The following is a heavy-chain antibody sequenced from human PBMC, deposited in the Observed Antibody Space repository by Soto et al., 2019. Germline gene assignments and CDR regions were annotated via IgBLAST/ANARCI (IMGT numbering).Heavy chain of an antibody. Sequence: PSETLSLTCTVSGGSISSGGYYWSWIRQHPGKGLEWIGYIYYSGSTYYNPSLKSRVTISVDTSKNQFSLKLSSVTAADTAVYYCARVIDRPPRYYFDYWGQGTVVTVSS. V-gene: IGHV4-31*03. D-gene: IGHD3-22*01. CDR2: IYYSGST. CDR3: ARVIDRPPRYYFDY. J-gene: IGHJ4*02. CDR1: GGSISSGGYY.